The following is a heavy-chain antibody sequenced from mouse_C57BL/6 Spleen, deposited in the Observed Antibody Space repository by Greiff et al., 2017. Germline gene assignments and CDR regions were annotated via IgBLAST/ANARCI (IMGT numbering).Heavy chain of an antibody. Sequence: VQLQQSGPELVKPGASVKISCKASGYAFSSSWMNWVKQRPGKGLEWIGRIYPGDGDTNYNGKFKGKATLTAEKSSSTAYMQLSSLTSEDSAVYFCARYTTVIDYWGQGTTLTVSS. V-gene: IGHV1-82*01. J-gene: IGHJ2*01. D-gene: IGHD1-1*01. CDR1: GYAFSSSW. CDR3: ARYTTVIDY. CDR2: IYPGDGDT.